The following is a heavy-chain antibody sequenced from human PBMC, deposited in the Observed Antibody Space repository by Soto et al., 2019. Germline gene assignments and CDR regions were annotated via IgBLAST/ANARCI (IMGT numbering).Heavy chain of an antibody. V-gene: IGHV3-7*01. CDR3: VRGGQKLAS. CDR1: GFTFSDSW. CDR2: IKPDESEK. J-gene: IGHJ5*01. Sequence: EVQLVESGGGLVQPGGSLRLSCTASGFTFSDSWMTWVRQAPGKGLEWVARIKPDESEKKYADSVKGRFSISRDNAKNSMVLQMEKLRGEGKGLLYWVRGGQKLASRGQGNPCTVSS.